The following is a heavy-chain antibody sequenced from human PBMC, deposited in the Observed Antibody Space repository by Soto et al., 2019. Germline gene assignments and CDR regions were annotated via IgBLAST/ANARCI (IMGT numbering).Heavy chain of an antibody. CDR1: GYSLTDNG. J-gene: IGHJ6*03. CDR2: ISPDSGKT. Sequence: QAYLEQSGAEVKKPGASVKVSCKASGYSLTDNGITWVRQASGQGLEYVGWISPDSGKTDYAQKFQGRVTMTRDTSINTVYMELSSLRSDDTAVYYCARVCGYYYSYMDVWGKGTTVTVSS. V-gene: IGHV1-8*01. CDR3: ARVCGYYYSYMDV.